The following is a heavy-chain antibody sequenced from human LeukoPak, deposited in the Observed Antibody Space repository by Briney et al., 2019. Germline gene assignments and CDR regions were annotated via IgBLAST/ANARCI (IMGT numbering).Heavy chain of an antibody. CDR1: GFTFSSYG. V-gene: IGHV3-30*02. CDR3: ARAHHRRVYDYVWGSYPY. D-gene: IGHD3-16*02. J-gene: IGHJ4*02. Sequence: GGSLRLSCAASGFTFSSYGMHWVRQAPGKGLEWVAFIRYDGSNKYYADSVKGRFTISRDNAKNSLYLQMNSLRAEDTAVYYCARAHHRRVYDYVWGSYPYWGQGTLVTVSS. CDR2: IRYDGSNK.